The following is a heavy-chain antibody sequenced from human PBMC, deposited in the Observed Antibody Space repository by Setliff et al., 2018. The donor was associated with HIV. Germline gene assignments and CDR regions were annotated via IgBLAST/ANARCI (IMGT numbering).Heavy chain of an antibody. V-gene: IGHV4-4*09. CDR3: ARSAYDSSGLPY. CDR2: IYHTGST. Sequence: SSETLSLTCTVSGGSISSHYWSLIRQPPGKDLEWIGSIYHTGSTNYNPSLKSRVMISVDKSKNQFSLKLTSVTAADTAVYYCARSAYDSSGLPYWGQGTLVTVSS. J-gene: IGHJ4*02. D-gene: IGHD3-22*01. CDR1: GGSISSHY.